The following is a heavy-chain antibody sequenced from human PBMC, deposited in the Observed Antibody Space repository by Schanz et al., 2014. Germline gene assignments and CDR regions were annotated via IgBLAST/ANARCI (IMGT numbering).Heavy chain of an antibody. CDR3: AMGSSLYYFDY. CDR2: INGGGETT. J-gene: IGHJ4*02. D-gene: IGHD6-13*01. Sequence: QVHLVESGGGLVKPGGSLRLSCAASGFTFSDYYMTWIRQAPGKGLEWVSYINGGGETTYYADSVRGRFTISRDNAKNSLYLQMNSLRAEDTAVYYCAMGSSLYYFDYWGQGALVTVSS. CDR1: GFTFSDYY. V-gene: IGHV3-11*04.